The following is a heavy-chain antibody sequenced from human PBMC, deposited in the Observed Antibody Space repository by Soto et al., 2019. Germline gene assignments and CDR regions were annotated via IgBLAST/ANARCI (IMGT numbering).Heavy chain of an antibody. Sequence: PSETLSLTCAVYGGSFSGYYWSWIRQPPGKGLEWIGEINHSGSTNYNPSLKSRVTISVDTSKNQFSLKLSSVTAADTAVYYCASPIAARGGNYYYYYGMDVWGQGTTVTVSS. CDR2: INHSGST. J-gene: IGHJ6*02. D-gene: IGHD6-6*01. V-gene: IGHV4-34*01. CDR1: GGSFSGYY. CDR3: ASPIAARGGNYYYYYGMDV.